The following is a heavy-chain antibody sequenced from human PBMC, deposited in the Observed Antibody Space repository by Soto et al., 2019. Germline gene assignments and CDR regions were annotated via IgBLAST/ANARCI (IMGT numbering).Heavy chain of an antibody. CDR3: ARDDACSGGSCYGSFDY. CDR1: GGSISSGGYY. J-gene: IGHJ4*02. V-gene: IGHV4-31*03. Sequence: SETLSLTCTVSGGSISSGGYYWSWIRQHPGKGLEWIGYIYYSGSIYYNPSLKSRVTISVDTSKNQFSLKLSSVTAADTAVYYCARDDACSGGSCYGSFDYWGQGTLVTVSS. D-gene: IGHD2-15*01. CDR2: IYYSGSI.